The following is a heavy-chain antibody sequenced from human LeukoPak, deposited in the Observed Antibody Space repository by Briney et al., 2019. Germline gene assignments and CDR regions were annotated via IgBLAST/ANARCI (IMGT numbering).Heavy chain of an antibody. D-gene: IGHD6-13*01. CDR3: ARAGNSRYWFDP. Sequence: GGSLRLSCAASGFTFSSHAMHWVRQAPGKGLEWVSVISYDGTNKYYADSVKGRFTISRDNSKNTLYLQMNSLRAEDTAVYYCARAGNSRYWFDPWGQGTLVAVSS. CDR1: GFTFSSHA. CDR2: ISYDGTNK. J-gene: IGHJ5*02. V-gene: IGHV3-30-3*01.